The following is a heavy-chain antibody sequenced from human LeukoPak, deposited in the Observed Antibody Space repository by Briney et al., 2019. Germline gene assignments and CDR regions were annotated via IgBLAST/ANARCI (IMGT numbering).Heavy chain of an antibody. Sequence: GGSLRLSCAASGFTFSSYAMSWVRQAPGKGLEWVSVISGSGGSTYYADSVKGRFTISRDNAKNSLYLQMNSLRAEDTAVYYCARGNDFWSLLDYYYYYMDVWGKGTTVTVSS. V-gene: IGHV3-23*01. CDR2: ISGSGGST. CDR1: GFTFSSYA. J-gene: IGHJ6*03. D-gene: IGHD3-3*01. CDR3: ARGNDFWSLLDYYYYYMDV.